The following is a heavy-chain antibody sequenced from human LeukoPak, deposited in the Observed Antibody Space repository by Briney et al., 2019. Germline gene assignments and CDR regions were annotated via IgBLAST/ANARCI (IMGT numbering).Heavy chain of an antibody. D-gene: IGHD3-10*01. CDR3: ARDGEAG. CDR1: GGSISSSSYY. J-gene: IGHJ4*02. V-gene: IGHV4-39*07. CDR2: MYYSGST. Sequence: PSETLSLTCTVSGGSISSSSYYWGWIRRPPGKGLEWIGSMYYSGSTYYNPSLKSRVTISVDTSKNQFSLKPSSVTAADTAVYYCARDGEAGWGQGTLVTVSS.